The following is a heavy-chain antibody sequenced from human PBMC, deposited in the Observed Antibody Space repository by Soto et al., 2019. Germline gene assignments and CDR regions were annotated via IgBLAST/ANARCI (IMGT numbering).Heavy chain of an antibody. Sequence: SETLSLTCTVSVGSISSGGYYWSWIRQHPGKGLEWIGYIYHSGSTYYNPSLKSRVTISVDRSKNQFSLKLSSVTAADTAVYYCARLGGSGWYYFDYWGQGTLVTVSS. D-gene: IGHD6-19*01. CDR3: ARLGGSGWYYFDY. V-gene: IGHV4-30-2*01. CDR2: IYHSGST. J-gene: IGHJ4*02. CDR1: VGSISSGGYY.